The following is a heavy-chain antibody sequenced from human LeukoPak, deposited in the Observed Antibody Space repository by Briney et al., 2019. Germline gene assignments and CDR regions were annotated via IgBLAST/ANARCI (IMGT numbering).Heavy chain of an antibody. J-gene: IGHJ4*02. CDR1: GFTFSSYA. CDR2: ISPDGGNT. V-gene: IGHV3-64D*06. CDR3: VPKGTEGY. Sequence: GGSLRLACSASGFTFSSYAMHWVRQAPGKGLEYVSAISPDGGNTYYADSVKGRFSISRDNSKNTLYLQMSSLRPEDTAVYYCVPKGTEGYWGQGTLVTVSS.